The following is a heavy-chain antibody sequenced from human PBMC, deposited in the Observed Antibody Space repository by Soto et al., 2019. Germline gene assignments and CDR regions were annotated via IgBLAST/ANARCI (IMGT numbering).Heavy chain of an antibody. Sequence: SETLSLTCTVSGGSISSSSYYWGWIRQPPGKGLEWIGSIYYSGSTYYNPSLKSRVTISVDTSKNQFSLKLSSVTAADTAVYYCARHIPYCSGGSCYLRARYYYYMEVWGKGTTVTVSS. CDR2: IYYSGST. J-gene: IGHJ6*03. CDR1: GGSISSSSYY. V-gene: IGHV4-39*01. CDR3: ARHIPYCSGGSCYLRARYYYYMEV. D-gene: IGHD2-15*01.